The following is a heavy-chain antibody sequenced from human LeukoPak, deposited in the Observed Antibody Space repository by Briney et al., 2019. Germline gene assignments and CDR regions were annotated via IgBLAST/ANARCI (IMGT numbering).Heavy chain of an antibody. D-gene: IGHD2/OR15-2a*01. CDR2: INHSGST. V-gene: IGHV4-34*01. J-gene: IGHJ5*02. CDR1: GGSFSGYY. Sequence: SETLSLTCAVYGGSFSGYYWSWIRQPPGEGLEWIGEINHSGSTNYNPSLKSRVTISVDTSKNQFSLKLSSVTAADTAVYYCARAGTTQRTNKRRYNWFDPWGQGTLVTVSS. CDR3: ARAGTTQRTNKRRYNWFDP.